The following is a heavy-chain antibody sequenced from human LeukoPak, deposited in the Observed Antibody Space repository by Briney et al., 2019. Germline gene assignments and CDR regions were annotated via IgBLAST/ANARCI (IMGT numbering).Heavy chain of an antibody. D-gene: IGHD3-10*01. Sequence: GGSLRLSCAASGFTFSSYWMSWVRQAPGKGLEWVANIKQDGSEKYYVDSVKGRFTISRDNAKNSLYLQMNSLRAEDTAVYYCARDPWFGELHYFDYWGQGTLVTVSS. CDR1: GFTFSSYW. CDR3: ARDPWFGELHYFDY. V-gene: IGHV3-7*01. J-gene: IGHJ4*02. CDR2: IKQDGSEK.